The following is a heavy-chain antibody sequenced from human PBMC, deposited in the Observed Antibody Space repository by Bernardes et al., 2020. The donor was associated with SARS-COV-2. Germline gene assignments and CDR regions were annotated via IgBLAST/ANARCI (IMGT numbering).Heavy chain of an antibody. D-gene: IGHD6-13*01. J-gene: IGHJ4*02. CDR3: ARRGLGAVALDH. Sequence: TLSLTCTVSGGSISSGGYRWGWLRQHPGKGLEWIGYIYYNGSPHYNPSLKSRVTISVDTSKSQFSLRLSSVTAADTAVYYCARRGLGAVALDHWGQGTLVTVSS. CDR2: IYYNGSP. CDR1: GGSISSGGYR. V-gene: IGHV4-31*03.